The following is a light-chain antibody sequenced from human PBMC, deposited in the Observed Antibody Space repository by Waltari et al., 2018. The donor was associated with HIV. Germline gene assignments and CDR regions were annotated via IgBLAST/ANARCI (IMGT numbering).Light chain of an antibody. V-gene: IGKV2-30*01. CDR3: PQSTFWPRT. J-gene: IGKJ2*02. CDR2: KVS. Sequence: DILMTQLPPALSVPLGQPASISCRSSQSLVYIDGNTYLSWFHQGSGQSPRRLIYKVSVRDSGVSNRFSGSGSGTDFTLKISRVEAQDAGLYFCPQSTFWPRTFGQGTKLEIQ. CDR1: QSLVYIDGNTY.